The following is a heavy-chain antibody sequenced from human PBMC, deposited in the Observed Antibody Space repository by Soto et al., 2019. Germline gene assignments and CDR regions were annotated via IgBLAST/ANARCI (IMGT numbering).Heavy chain of an antibody. Sequence: GGSLRLSCAASGFTFSTYGIHWVRQAPGKGLEWVSYISSRSSTIYYADSVKGRFTISRDDAKNSLYLQMNSLRDEDTAVYYCARDMTATTPYWCQGTLVTSPQ. J-gene: IGHJ4*02. CDR2: ISSRSSTI. CDR1: GFTFSTYG. CDR3: ARDMTATTPY. D-gene: IGHD1-20*01. V-gene: IGHV3-48*02.